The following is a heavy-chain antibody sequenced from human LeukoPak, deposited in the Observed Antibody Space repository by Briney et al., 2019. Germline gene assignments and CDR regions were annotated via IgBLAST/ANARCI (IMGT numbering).Heavy chain of an antibody. CDR3: ARDRVAFKYAFDI. J-gene: IGHJ3*02. CDR2: IIPIFSTA. CDR1: GGTFSSYS. Sequence: SVKVSCKASGGTFSSYSITWVRQAPGQGLEWMGGIIPIFSTANYAQKFQGRVTITADRSTSTAYKELSSLRSEDTAVYYCARDRVAFKYAFDIWGQGTMVTVSS. D-gene: IGHD2-15*01. V-gene: IGHV1-69*06.